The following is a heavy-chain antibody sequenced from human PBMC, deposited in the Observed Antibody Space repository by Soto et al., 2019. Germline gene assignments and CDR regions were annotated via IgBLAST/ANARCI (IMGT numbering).Heavy chain of an antibody. Sequence: QVQLVESGGGVVQPGTSLRLSCAASGFTFKNYGMHWVRQAPGKGLEWVAIVYYDGSNQYYADSVKGRFTISRDNSKNTLYLQMNSLRVDDTAMYYCARDLSDYWGQGTLVTFSS. J-gene: IGHJ4*02. V-gene: IGHV3-33*01. CDR1: GFTFKNYG. CDR2: VYYDGSNQ. CDR3: ARDLSDY.